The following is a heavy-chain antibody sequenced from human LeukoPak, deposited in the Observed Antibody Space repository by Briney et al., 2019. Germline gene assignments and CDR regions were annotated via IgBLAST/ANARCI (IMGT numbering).Heavy chain of an antibody. CDR3: AKETRETRLANYFYDSIGYSNIDS. D-gene: IGHD3-22*01. CDR1: GFIFNNSA. CDR2: INVAGDRS. Sequence: GGSLRLSCSASGFIFNNSAMSWVRQAPGKGLEWVSGINVAGDRSYYADSLKGRFTISRDNSRNTLFLQINGLRAEDTAVYYCAKETRETRLANYFYDSIGYSNIDSWGQGTLVIVSS. V-gene: IGHV3-23*01. J-gene: IGHJ4*02.